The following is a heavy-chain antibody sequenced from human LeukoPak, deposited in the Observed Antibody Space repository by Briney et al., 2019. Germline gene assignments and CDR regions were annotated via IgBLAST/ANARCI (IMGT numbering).Heavy chain of an antibody. J-gene: IGHJ4*02. D-gene: IGHD5-24*01. CDR3: ALRRDGYNSIDY. Sequence: SETLSLTCTVSVGSISSGDYYWSWIRQHPGKGLEWIAYIYYSGSTYYNPSLKSRVTISVDTSKNQFSLKLSSVTAADTAVYYCALRRDGYNSIDYWGQGTLVTVSS. CDR1: VGSISSGDYY. V-gene: IGHV4-31*03. CDR2: IYYSGST.